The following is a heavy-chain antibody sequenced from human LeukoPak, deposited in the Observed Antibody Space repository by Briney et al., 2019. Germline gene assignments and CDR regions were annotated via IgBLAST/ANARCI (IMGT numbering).Heavy chain of an antibody. CDR2: INHSGST. D-gene: IGHD5-12*01. J-gene: IGHJ5*02. CDR3: ARGGGYGDWFDP. V-gene: IGHV4-34*01. Sequence: TSETLSLTCAVYGGSFSGYYWSWIRQPPGKGLEWIGEINHSGSTNYNPSLKSRVTISVDTSKNQFSLKLSSVTAADTAVYYCARGGGYGDWFDPWGQGTLVTVSS. CDR1: GGSFSGYY.